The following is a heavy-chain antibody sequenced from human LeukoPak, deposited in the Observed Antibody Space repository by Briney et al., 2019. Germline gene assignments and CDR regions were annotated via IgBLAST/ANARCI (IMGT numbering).Heavy chain of an antibody. J-gene: IGHJ4*02. CDR2: ISYDGSNK. CDR3: ANGIVATTLFDY. V-gene: IGHV3-30*18. D-gene: IGHD5-12*01. CDR1: GFTFSSYG. Sequence: PGRSLRLSCAASGFTFSSYGMHWVRQAPGKGLEWVAVISYDGSNKYYVDSVKGRFTISRDNSKNTLYLQMNSLRAEDTAVYYCANGIVATTLFDYWGQGTLVTVSS.